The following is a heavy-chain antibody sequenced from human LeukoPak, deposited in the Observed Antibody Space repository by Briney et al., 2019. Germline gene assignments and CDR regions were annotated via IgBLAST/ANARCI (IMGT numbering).Heavy chain of an antibody. D-gene: IGHD7-27*01. J-gene: IGHJ4*02. CDR2: IWYDGSNK. CDR1: GFTFSSYG. Sequence: GGSLRLSCAASGFTFSSYGMHWVRQAPGKGLEWVAVIWYDGSNKYYADSVKGRFTISRDNSKNTLYLQMNSLRAEDTAVYYCAKEVGALGGYYFDYWGQGTLVTVSS. CDR3: AKEVGALGGYYFDY. V-gene: IGHV3-33*06.